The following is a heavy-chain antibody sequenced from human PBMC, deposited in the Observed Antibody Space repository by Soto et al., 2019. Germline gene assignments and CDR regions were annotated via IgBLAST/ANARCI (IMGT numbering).Heavy chain of an antibody. Sequence: LRLSCAASGFTFSSYAMHWVRQAPGKGLEWVAVISYDGSNKYYADSVKGRFTISRDNSKNTLYLQMNSLRAEDTAVYYCAVDTAMDPPFDYWGQGTLVTVSS. CDR1: GFTFSSYA. CDR3: AVDTAMDPPFDY. CDR2: ISYDGSNK. J-gene: IGHJ4*02. D-gene: IGHD5-18*01. V-gene: IGHV3-30-3*01.